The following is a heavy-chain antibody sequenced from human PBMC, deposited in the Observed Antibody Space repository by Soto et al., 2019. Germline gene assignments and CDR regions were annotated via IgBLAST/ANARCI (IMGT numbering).Heavy chain of an antibody. CDR1: GFTFSSYW. CDR2: INSDGSST. D-gene: IGHD2-15*01. J-gene: IGHJ3*02. V-gene: IGHV3-74*01. Sequence: GGSLRLSCAASGFTFSSYWMHWVRQAPGKGLVWVSRINSDGSSTSYADSVKGRFTISRDNAKNTLYLQMNSLRAEDTAVYYCARAPWYCSGGSCYPVAFDIWGQGTMATVSS. CDR3: ARAPWYCSGGSCYPVAFDI.